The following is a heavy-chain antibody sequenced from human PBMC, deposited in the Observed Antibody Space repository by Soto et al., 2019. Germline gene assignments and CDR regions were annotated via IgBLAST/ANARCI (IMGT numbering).Heavy chain of an antibody. CDR3: ASGDYASGTFPIDY. V-gene: IGHV4-59*01. J-gene: IGHJ4*02. CDR2: IYYSGST. Sequence: SETLSLTCTVSGGSISSYYWSWIRQPPGKGLEWIGYIYYSGSTNYNPSLKSRVTMSADTSKNQFSLNLNSVTAADTAVYYCASGDYASGTFPIDYCGQGNLVTVSS. D-gene: IGHD3-10*01. CDR1: GGSISSYY.